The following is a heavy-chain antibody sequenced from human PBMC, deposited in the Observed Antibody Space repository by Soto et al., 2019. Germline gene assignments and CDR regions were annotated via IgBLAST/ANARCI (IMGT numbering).Heavy chain of an antibody. CDR2: IKSKTDGGTT. Sequence: GGSLRLSCAASGFTFSNVWMNWVRQAPGKGLEWVGRIKSKTDGGTTDYAAPVKGRFTISRDDSKNTLYLQMNSLKTEDTAVYYCTTGFVAVAGTPYYYYYGMDVWGQGTTVTVSS. J-gene: IGHJ6*02. D-gene: IGHD6-19*01. CDR1: GFTFSNVW. CDR3: TTGFVAVAGTPYYYYYGMDV. V-gene: IGHV3-15*07.